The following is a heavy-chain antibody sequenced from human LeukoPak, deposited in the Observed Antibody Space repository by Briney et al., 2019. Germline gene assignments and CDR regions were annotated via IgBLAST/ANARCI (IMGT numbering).Heavy chain of an antibody. CDR1: GGSISSHY. J-gene: IGHJ6*03. V-gene: IGHV4-59*11. Sequence: SETLSLTCTVSGGSISSHYWSWIRQPPGKGLEWIGYIYYSGSTNYNPSLKSRVTISVDTSKNQFSLKLSSVTAADTAVYYCARGGEEHYYYYYMDVWGKGTTVTVSS. D-gene: IGHD3-10*01. CDR3: ARGGEEHYYYYYMDV. CDR2: IYYSGST.